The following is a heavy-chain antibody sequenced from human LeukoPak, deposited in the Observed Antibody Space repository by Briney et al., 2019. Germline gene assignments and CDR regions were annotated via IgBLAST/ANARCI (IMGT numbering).Heavy chain of an antibody. Sequence: GGSLRLSCVASGFTFDDHAMHWVRQAPGKGLRGASSISWYSGNIGYADSVKGRFSISRDNAKNTLYLEMNSLRTDDTALYFCARDVWRRAFYYAMDVWGLGTTVAVSS. CDR2: ISWYSGNI. CDR3: ARDVWRRAFYYAMDV. V-gene: IGHV3-9*01. D-gene: IGHD2-21*01. CDR1: GFTFDDHA. J-gene: IGHJ6*02.